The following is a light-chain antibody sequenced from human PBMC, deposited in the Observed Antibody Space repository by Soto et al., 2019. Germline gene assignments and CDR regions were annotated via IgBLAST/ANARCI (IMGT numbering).Light chain of an antibody. CDR2: DAS. CDR1: QSVSSY. CDR3: QQRSNLLT. J-gene: IGKJ4*01. V-gene: IGKV3-11*01. Sequence: EIVLTQSPATLSLSPGERATLSCRASQSVSSYLAWYQQKPGQAPRLLIYDASNRATGIPDRFRGSGSGTDFTLTISSLEPEDFAVYYCQQRSNLLTFGGGTKVEIK.